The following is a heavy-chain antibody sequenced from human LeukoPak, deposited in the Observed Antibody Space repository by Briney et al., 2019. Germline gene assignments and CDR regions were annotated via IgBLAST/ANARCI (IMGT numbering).Heavy chain of an antibody. CDR3: ARVQAYGGKGYFDY. J-gene: IGHJ4*02. D-gene: IGHD4-23*01. V-gene: IGHV4-59*01. Sequence: PSETLSLTCTVSGGSINNYYWTWIRQPPGKGLEWIGYIYYSGSTNYNPSLKSRVTISVDTSKNQFSLKLSSVTAADTAVYYCARVQAYGGKGYFDYWGQGTLVTVSS. CDR1: GGSINNYY. CDR2: IYYSGST.